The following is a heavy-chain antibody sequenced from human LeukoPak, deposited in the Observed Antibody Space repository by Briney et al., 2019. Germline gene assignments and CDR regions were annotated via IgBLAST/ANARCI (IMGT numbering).Heavy chain of an antibody. CDR1: GFPFSSYW. D-gene: IGHD3-3*01. Sequence: GGSLRLSCAASGFPFSSYWVHWVRHAPGKGLVWVSRINSDGSSTSYADSVKGRFTMSRDNAKNPLYLQMNSLRAEDKAVYYCARGKIYDFWSGYLQYYFDYWGQGTLVTVSS. J-gene: IGHJ4*02. CDR2: INSDGSST. V-gene: IGHV3-74*01. CDR3: ARGKIYDFWSGYLQYYFDY.